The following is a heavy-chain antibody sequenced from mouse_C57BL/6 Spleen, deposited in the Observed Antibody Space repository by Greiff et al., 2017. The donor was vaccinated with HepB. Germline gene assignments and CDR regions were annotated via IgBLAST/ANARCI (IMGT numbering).Heavy chain of an antibody. V-gene: IGHV5-4*01. CDR3: AREGRVYDYDGYYFDY. J-gene: IGHJ2*01. D-gene: IGHD2-4*01. Sequence: DVKLVESGGGLVKPGGSLKLSCAASGFTFSSYAMSWVRQTPEKRLEWVATISDGGSYTYYPDNVKGRFTISRDNAKNNLYLQMSHLKSEDTAMYYCAREGRVYDYDGYYFDYWGQGTTLTVSS. CDR1: GFTFSSYA. CDR2: ISDGGSYT.